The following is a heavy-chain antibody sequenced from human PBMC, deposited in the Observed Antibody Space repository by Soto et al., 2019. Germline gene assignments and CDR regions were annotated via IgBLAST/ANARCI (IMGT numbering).Heavy chain of an antibody. CDR3: ARDLGDSSGYYSRGSNWFDP. D-gene: IGHD3-22*01. CDR1: GGSFSGYY. V-gene: IGHV4-34*01. J-gene: IGHJ5*02. Sequence: PSETLSLTCAVYGGSFSGYYWSWIRQPPGKGLEWIGEINHSGSTNYNPSLKSRVTISVDTSKNQFSLKLSSVTAADTAVYYCARDLGDSSGYYSRGSNWFDPWGQGTLVTSPQ. CDR2: INHSGST.